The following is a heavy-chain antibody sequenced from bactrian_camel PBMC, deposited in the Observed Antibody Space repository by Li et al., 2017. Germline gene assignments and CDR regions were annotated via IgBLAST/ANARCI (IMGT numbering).Heavy chain of an antibody. CDR1: PRTYGTWC. Sequence: HVQLVESGGGSVQAGGSLRLSCVWSPRTYGTWCMYWFRQVLGKKREGVAAIDTRGSATIADSVKGRFSISKDNAGSTLYLQMNDLRPEDTAVYYCGTDCRFRSGTWGVPRYWGQGTQVTVS. CDR2: IDTRGSA. J-gene: IGHJ4*01. CDR3: GTDCRFRSGTWGVPRY. D-gene: IGHD2*01. V-gene: IGHV3S55*01.